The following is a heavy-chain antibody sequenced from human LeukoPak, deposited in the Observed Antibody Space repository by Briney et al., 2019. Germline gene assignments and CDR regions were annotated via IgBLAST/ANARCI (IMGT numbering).Heavy chain of an antibody. CDR1: GFTFSSYG. V-gene: IGHV3-30*18. Sequence: PGGSLRLSCAASGFTFSSYGMHWVRQAPGKGLEWVAVISYDGSNKYYADSVKGRFTISRDNSKNTLYLQMNSLRAEDTAVYYCAKDTDYDFWSGYPSYGMDVWGQGTTVTVSS. D-gene: IGHD3-3*01. CDR2: ISYDGSNK. CDR3: AKDTDYDFWSGYPSYGMDV. J-gene: IGHJ6*02.